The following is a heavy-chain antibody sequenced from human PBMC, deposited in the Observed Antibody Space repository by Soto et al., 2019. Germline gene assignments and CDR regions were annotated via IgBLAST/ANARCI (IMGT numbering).Heavy chain of an antibody. Sequence: ASVKVSCKASGYIFTGYYIHWVRQAPGQGLEWMGWINPNRGVTNYAQKFQDWVTMTMDTSISTVYMELNSLKSDDTAVYYCAALTYYYDSSGYWFDPWGQGTLVTVSS. V-gene: IGHV1-2*04. CDR2: INPNRGVT. CDR3: AALTYYYDSSGYWFDP. CDR1: GYIFTGYY. J-gene: IGHJ5*02. D-gene: IGHD3-22*01.